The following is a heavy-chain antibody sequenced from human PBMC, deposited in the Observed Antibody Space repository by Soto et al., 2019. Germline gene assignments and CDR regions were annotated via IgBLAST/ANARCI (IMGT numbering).Heavy chain of an antibody. CDR2: IYSSGGT. CDR1: GESVYIFV. D-gene: IGHD2-2*01. Sequence: PSGSTDITCTLSGESVYIFVLNWIRQPAGKGLEWIGRIYSSGGTNYNPSLRSRXXXSVDTSKNQFSLKLNSVTAADTAVYYCARSSHKESLFDPWVQGTLVPVSS. CDR3: ARSSHKESLFDP. V-gene: IGHV4-4*07. J-gene: IGHJ5*02.